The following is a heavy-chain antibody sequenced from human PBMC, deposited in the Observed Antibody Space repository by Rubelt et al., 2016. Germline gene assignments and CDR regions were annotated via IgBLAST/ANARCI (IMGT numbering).Heavy chain of an antibody. Sequence: QVQLVQSGAEVKKPGASVKVSCKVSGYTLTELSMHWVRQAPGKGLEWMGGFDPEDGETIYAQKFQGRVTMPEDTSTDTAYIELSSLRSEDTAVYYCRGIWGSYIDYWGQGTLVTVSS. CDR1: GYTLTELS. D-gene: IGHD3-16*01. CDR2: FDPEDGET. V-gene: IGHV1-24*01. CDR3: RGIWGSYIDY. J-gene: IGHJ4*02.